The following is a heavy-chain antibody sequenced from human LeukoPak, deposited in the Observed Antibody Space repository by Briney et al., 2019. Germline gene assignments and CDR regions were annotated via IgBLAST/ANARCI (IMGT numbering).Heavy chain of an antibody. CDR3: ARDHSGYSGYVLHYNWFDP. CDR1: GYTFTSYY. J-gene: IGHJ5*02. V-gene: IGHV1-46*01. Sequence: ASVKVSCKASGYTFTSYYMHWVRQAPGQGLEWMGIINPSGGSTSYAQKFQGRVTMTRDTSTSTVYMELSSLRSEDTAVYYCARDHSGYSGYVLHYNWFDPWGQGTLVTVSS. CDR2: INPSGGST. D-gene: IGHD5-12*01.